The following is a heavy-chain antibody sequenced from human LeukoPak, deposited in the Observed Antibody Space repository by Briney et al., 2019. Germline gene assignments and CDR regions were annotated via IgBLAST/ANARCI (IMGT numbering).Heavy chain of an antibody. J-gene: IGHJ6*02. Sequence: SETLSLTCAVYGGSFGGYYWSWIRQPPGKGLEWIGEINHSGSTNYNPSLKSRVTISVDTSKNQFSLKLSSVTAADTAVYYCAGFYGSGSPYYYYGMDVWGQGTTVTVSS. CDR2: INHSGST. CDR1: GGSFGGYY. D-gene: IGHD3-10*01. V-gene: IGHV4-34*01. CDR3: AGFYGSGSPYYYYGMDV.